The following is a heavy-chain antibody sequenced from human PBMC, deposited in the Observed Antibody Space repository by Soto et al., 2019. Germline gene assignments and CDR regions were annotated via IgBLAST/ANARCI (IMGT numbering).Heavy chain of an antibody. V-gene: IGHV1-18*01. Sequence: ASVKVSCRASGYTFTSYGISWVRQAPGQGLEWMGWISAYNGNTNYAQKLQGRVTMTTDTSTSTAYMELRSLRSDDTAVYYCARVRGDSSGSTVGYFDYLGQGTLVTVSS. CDR2: ISAYNGNT. CDR1: GYTFTSYG. J-gene: IGHJ4*02. D-gene: IGHD6-19*01. CDR3: ARVRGDSSGSTVGYFDY.